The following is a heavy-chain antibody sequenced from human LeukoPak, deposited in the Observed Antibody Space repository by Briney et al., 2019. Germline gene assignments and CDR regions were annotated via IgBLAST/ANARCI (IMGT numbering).Heavy chain of an antibody. Sequence: ASVKVSCKASGYTFTGYYMSWVRQAPRQGVDWMGWINPNSGGTTYAQKFQGRVTMTRDTSISTAYMELSRLRSDDTAVYYCARGDIVIVTAAPYYYYGMDVWGQGTTVTVSS. CDR2: INPNSGGT. J-gene: IGHJ6*02. CDR1: GYTFTGYY. CDR3: ARGDIVIVTAAPYYYYGMDV. D-gene: IGHD2-2*01. V-gene: IGHV1-2*02.